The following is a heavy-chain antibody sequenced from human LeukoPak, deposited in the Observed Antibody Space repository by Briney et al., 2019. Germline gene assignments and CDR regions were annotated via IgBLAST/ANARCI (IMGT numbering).Heavy chain of an antibody. D-gene: IGHD4-17*01. CDR2: IYYSGST. Sequence: PSETLSLTCTVSGGSISSSSYYWGWIRQPPGKGLEWIGSIYYSGSTYYNPSLKSRVTISVDTSKNQFSLKLSSVTAADTAVYYCAPLTTVTTFTGSNDAFDIWGQGTMVTVSS. CDR1: GGSISSSSYY. J-gene: IGHJ3*02. V-gene: IGHV4-39*01. CDR3: APLTTVTTFTGSNDAFDI.